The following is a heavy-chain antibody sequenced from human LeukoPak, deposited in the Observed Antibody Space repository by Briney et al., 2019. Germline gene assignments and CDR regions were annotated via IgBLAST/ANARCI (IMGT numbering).Heavy chain of an antibody. CDR2: MSGSGSTI. CDR3: AKGDKMLTWRRTYNRFDP. D-gene: IGHD3-16*01. V-gene: IGHV3-48*03. J-gene: IGHJ5*02. Sequence: GGSLRLSCAASRFSFSLYEMNWVRQAPGKGLEWVSYMSGSGSTIYYADSVKGRFTISRDNAKNSLYLQMNSLRAEDTAVYFCAKGDKMLTWRRTYNRFDPWGQGTLVTVSS. CDR1: RFSFSLYE.